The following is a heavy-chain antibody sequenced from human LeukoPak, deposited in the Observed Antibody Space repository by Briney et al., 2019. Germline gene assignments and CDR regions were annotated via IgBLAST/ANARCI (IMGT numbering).Heavy chain of an antibody. J-gene: IGHJ4*02. CDR3: ARGAYYGSGSYIY. D-gene: IGHD3-10*01. Sequence: PSETLSLTCTVSGGPTSSYYRSWIRQPPGKGLEWIGYIYYSGSTNYNTSVRSRVTIPVDTSKQQFYLKLSSVTAADTAVYYCARGAYYGSGSYIYWGQGTLVTVSP. CDR1: GGPTSSYY. V-gene: IGHV4-59*01. CDR2: IYYSGST.